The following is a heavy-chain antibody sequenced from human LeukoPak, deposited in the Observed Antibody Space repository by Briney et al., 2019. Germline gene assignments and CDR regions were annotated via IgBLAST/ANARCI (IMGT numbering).Heavy chain of an antibody. CDR2: ISAYNGNT. CDR1: GYTFTSYG. Sequence: ASVKVSCKASGYTFTSYGISWVRQAPGQGLEWMGWISAYNGNTNYAQKLQGRVTMTTDTSTSTAYMELRSLRSDDTAVYYCARAYCSSTSCYDDYWGQGTLVTVSS. V-gene: IGHV1-18*01. D-gene: IGHD2-2*01. J-gene: IGHJ4*02. CDR3: ARAYCSSTSCYDDY.